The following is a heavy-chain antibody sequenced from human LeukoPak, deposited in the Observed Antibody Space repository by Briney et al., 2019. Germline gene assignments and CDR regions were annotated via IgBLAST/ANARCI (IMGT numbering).Heavy chain of an antibody. J-gene: IGHJ4*02. D-gene: IGHD2-2*02. Sequence: PSETLSLTCTVSGGSISSGGYYWSWIRQPPGKGLEWIGYIYHSGSTYYNPSLKSRVTISVDRSKNQFSLKLSSVTAADTAVYYCARAYCSSTSCYTEAVAGTVDYWGQGTLVTVSS. CDR2: IYHSGST. CDR3: ARAYCSSTSCYTEAVAGTVDY. CDR1: GGSISSGGYY. V-gene: IGHV4-30-2*01.